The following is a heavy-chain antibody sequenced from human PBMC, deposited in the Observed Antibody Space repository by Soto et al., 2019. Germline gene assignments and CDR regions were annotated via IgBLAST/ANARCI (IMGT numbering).Heavy chain of an antibody. CDR3: AGRYSWSDIDS. Sequence: ESGGGLVQPGGSLRLSCAASGFNFNAYSMNWVRQAPGKGLEWLSYISSRGTTKYYADSVRGRFTISRDNAQNSLYLQMNSLRDEDTAVYYCAGRYSWSDIDSWGQGTLVTVSS. V-gene: IGHV3-48*02. CDR2: ISSRGTTK. CDR1: GFNFNAYS. D-gene: IGHD1-26*01. J-gene: IGHJ4*02.